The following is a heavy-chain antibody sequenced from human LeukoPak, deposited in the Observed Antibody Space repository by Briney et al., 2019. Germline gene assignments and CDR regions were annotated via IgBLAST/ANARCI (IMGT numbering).Heavy chain of an antibody. Sequence: GASVKVSCKSSGCTFSSYAISWVRQVPGQGLEWMGGIIPIFGTANYAQKFQGRVTITTDESTSTAYMELSSLRSEDTAVCYCARGYSSSSQYAFDIWGQGTMVTVSS. D-gene: IGHD6-6*01. V-gene: IGHV1-69*05. CDR2: IIPIFGTA. CDR3: ARGYSSSSQYAFDI. J-gene: IGHJ3*02. CDR1: GCTFSSYA.